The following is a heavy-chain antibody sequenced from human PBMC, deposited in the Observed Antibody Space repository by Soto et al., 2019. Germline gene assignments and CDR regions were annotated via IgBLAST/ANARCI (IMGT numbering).Heavy chain of an antibody. J-gene: IGHJ3*02. CDR2: ISSSSSTI. Sequence: GGSLRLSCAASGFTFSSYSMNWVRQAPGKGLEWVSYISSSSSTIYYADSVKGRFTISRDNAKNSLYLQMNSLRAEDTAVYYCARRATAGIDAFDIWGQGTIVTVSS. D-gene: IGHD6-13*01. CDR1: GFTFSSYS. CDR3: ARRATAGIDAFDI. V-gene: IGHV3-48*01.